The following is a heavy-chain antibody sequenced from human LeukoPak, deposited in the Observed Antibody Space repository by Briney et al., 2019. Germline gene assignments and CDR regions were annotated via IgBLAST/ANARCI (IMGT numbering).Heavy chain of an antibody. Sequence: SETLSLTCAVYGGSFSGYYWSWIRQPPGKGLEWIGSIYYSGSTYYNPSLKSRVTISVDTSKNQFSLKLSSVTAADTAVYYCARHYVLDYFDYWGQGTLVTVSS. V-gene: IGHV4-34*01. CDR3: ARHYVLDYFDY. D-gene: IGHD3-16*01. CDR2: IYYSGST. J-gene: IGHJ4*02. CDR1: GGSFSGYY.